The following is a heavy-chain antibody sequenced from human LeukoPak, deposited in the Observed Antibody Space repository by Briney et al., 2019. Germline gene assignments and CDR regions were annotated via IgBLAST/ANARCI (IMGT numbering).Heavy chain of an antibody. Sequence: SETLSLTCTVSGYSISSGYYWGWIRQPPGKGLEWIGSIYHSGSTYYNPSLKSRVTISVDTSKNQFSLKLSSVTAADTAVYYCALVGYYDSSGLDYWGQGTLVTVSS. CDR3: ALVGYYDSSGLDY. CDR1: GYSISSGYY. D-gene: IGHD3-22*01. J-gene: IGHJ4*02. CDR2: IYHSGST. V-gene: IGHV4-38-2*02.